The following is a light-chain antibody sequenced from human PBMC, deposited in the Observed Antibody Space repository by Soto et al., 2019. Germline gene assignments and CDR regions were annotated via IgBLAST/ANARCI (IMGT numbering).Light chain of an antibody. J-gene: IGKJ4*01. CDR3: QQYGVTPPNT. CDR1: QSVSSSY. V-gene: IGKV3-20*01. CDR2: GAS. Sequence: EIVLTQSPGTLSLSPWERATFSCRASQSVSSSYIAWYQQKRGQAPRRLIYGASIRATGIPDRFSGSGSGTDFTLTISGLEPEDFALYYCQQYGVTPPNTFGGGTKVDNK.